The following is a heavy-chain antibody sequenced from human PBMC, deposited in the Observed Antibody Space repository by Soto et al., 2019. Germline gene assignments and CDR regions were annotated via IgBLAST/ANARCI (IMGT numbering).Heavy chain of an antibody. Sequence: TSETLSLTCTVSGGSISSYYWSWIRQPPGKGLEWIGYIYYSGSTNYNPSLKSRVTISVDTSKNQFSLKLSSVTAADTDVYYCARAYGDYVFDYWGQGTLVNVSS. D-gene: IGHD4-17*01. CDR2: IYYSGST. V-gene: IGHV4-59*01. J-gene: IGHJ4*02. CDR1: GGSISSYY. CDR3: ARAYGDYVFDY.